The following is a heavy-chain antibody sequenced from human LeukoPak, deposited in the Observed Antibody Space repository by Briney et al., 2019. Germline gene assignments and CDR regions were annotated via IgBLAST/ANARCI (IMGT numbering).Heavy chain of an antibody. CDR2: INHSGST. CDR1: GGSFSGYY. Sequence: SETLSLTCAVYGGSFSGYYWSWIRQPPGKGLEWIGEINHSGSTNYSPSLKSRVTMSVDTSKNQLSLKLSSVTAADTAVYYCARGGGSSGYYYGYWGQGTLVTVSS. V-gene: IGHV4-34*01. J-gene: IGHJ4*02. D-gene: IGHD3-22*01. CDR3: ARGGGSSGYYYGY.